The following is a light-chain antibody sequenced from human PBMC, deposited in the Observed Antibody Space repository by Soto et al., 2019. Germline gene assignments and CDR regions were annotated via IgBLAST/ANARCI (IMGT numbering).Light chain of an antibody. V-gene: IGKV1-9*01. Sequence: IQLTQSPSSLSASVGDRVTITCRASQDINSYLAWYQQKPGKAPNLVIYAGTSLQSCVPSRFSGSGSGTEFTLTISSLQPEDFATYYCQQLHVYPSTFGGGTKVE. CDR3: QQLHVYPST. CDR2: AGT. CDR1: QDINSY. J-gene: IGKJ4*01.